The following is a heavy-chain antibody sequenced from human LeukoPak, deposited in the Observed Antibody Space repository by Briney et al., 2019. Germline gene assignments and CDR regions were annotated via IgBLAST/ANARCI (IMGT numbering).Heavy chain of an antibody. CDR2: ITISGGGT. J-gene: IGHJ4*02. CDR1: GFTYSSYA. D-gene: IGHD1-26*01. CDR3: ARLVGPSDS. V-gene: IGHV3-23*01. Sequence: GGSLRLSCAASGFTYSSYAMTWVRQAPGKGLEWVSSITISGGGTYYADSVKGRFTISRDNSKNTLYLQMNSLRAEDTAIYYCARLVGPSDSWGQGTLVTVSS.